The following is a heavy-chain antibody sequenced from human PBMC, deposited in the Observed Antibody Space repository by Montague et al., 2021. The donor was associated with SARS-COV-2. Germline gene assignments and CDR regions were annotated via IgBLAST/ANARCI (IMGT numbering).Heavy chain of an antibody. Sequence: TLSLTCTVSGGSISSGSYFWSWIRQPAGKGLEWIGRIYTSGSTNYNPSLKGRVTISVDTSKNQFSPKLSSVTAADTAVYYCARDAGIAATGLNWFDPWGQGTLVTVSS. CDR2: IYTSGST. V-gene: IGHV4-61*02. J-gene: IGHJ5*02. CDR1: GGSISSGSYF. D-gene: IGHD6-13*01. CDR3: ARDAGIAATGLNWFDP.